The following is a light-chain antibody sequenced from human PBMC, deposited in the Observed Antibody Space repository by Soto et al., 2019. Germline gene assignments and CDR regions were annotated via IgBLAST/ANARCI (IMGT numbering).Light chain of an antibody. J-gene: IGKJ4*01. CDR2: YAS. V-gene: IGKV3-15*01. CDR1: QSVTNT. CDR3: QQYYTWPVT. Sequence: TQSPATLSVSPGERVTISFRASQSVTNTLAWYQHKPGQAPRLLISYASRGATGIPSRFSGSGSGTDFTLTINSLQSEDFAVYYCQQYYTWPVTFGGGTKVDIK.